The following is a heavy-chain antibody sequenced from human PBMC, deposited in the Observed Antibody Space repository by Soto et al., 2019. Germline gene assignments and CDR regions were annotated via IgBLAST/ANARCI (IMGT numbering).Heavy chain of an antibody. CDR3: ARTWDTMVRGVSNYFDY. CDR2: IYYSGST. V-gene: IGHV4-39*01. CDR1: GGSISSSSYY. Sequence: PSETLSLTCTVSGGSISSSSYYWGWIRQPPGKGLEWIGSIYYSGSTYYNPSLKSRVTISVDTSKNQFSLKLSSVTAADTAVYYCARTWDTMVRGVSNYFDYWGQGTLVTVSS. D-gene: IGHD3-10*01. J-gene: IGHJ4*02.